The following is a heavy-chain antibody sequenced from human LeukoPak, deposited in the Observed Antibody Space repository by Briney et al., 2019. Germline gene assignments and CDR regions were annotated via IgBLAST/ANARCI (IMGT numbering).Heavy chain of an antibody. CDR2: ISYDGSNK. CDR3: ANEQSKAFDI. Sequence: PGGSLRLSCAASGFTFRSYGMHWVRQAPGKGLEWVAVISYDGSNKYYADSVKGRFTISRDNSKNTLYLQMNSLRAEDTAVYYCANEQSKAFDIWGQGTMVTVSS. J-gene: IGHJ3*02. CDR1: GFTFRSYG. V-gene: IGHV3-30*18.